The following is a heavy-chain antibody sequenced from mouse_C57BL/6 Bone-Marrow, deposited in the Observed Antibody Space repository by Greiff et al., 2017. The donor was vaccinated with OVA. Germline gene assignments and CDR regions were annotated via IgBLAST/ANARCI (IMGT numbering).Heavy chain of an antibody. CDR3: ASPRCSYDWYFDV. J-gene: IGHJ1*03. Sequence: QVQLKESGAELAKPGASVKLSCKASGYTFTSYWMHWVKQRPGQGLEWIGYINPSSGYTKYNQKFKDKATLTADKSSSTAYMQLSSLTYEDSAVYYCASPRCSYDWYFDVWGTGTTVTVSS. D-gene: IGHD1-1*01. CDR2: INPSSGYT. CDR1: GYTFTSYW. V-gene: IGHV1-7*01.